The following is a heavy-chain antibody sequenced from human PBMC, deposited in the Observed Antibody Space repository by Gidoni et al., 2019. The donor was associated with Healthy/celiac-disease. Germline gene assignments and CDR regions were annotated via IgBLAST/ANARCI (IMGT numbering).Heavy chain of an antibody. CDR1: GFTFSSYS. CDR3: ARDTLIVGATRLYYFDY. Sequence: EVQLVESGGGLVKPGGSLRLSCAASGFTFSSYSMNWVRQAPGKGLEWVSSISSSSSYIYYADSVKGRFTISRDNAKNSLYLQMNSLRAEDTAVYYCARDTLIVGATRLYYFDYWGQGTLVTVSS. J-gene: IGHJ4*02. V-gene: IGHV3-21*01. CDR2: ISSSSSYI. D-gene: IGHD1-26*01.